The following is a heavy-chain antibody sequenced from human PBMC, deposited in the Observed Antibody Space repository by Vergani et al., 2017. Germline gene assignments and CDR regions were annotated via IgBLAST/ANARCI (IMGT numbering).Heavy chain of an antibody. CDR1: GGTFSSYA. D-gene: IGHD6-19*01. CDR2: IIPNSGGT. J-gene: IGHJ4*02. V-gene: IGHV1-2*02. Sequence: QVQLVQSGAEVKKPGSSVKVSCKASGGTFSSYAISWVRQAPGQGLEWMGGIIPNSGGTNYAQKFQGRVTMTRDTSISTAYMELSRLRSDDTAVYYCARAAVAGTMDYWGQGTLVTVSS. CDR3: ARAAVAGTMDY.